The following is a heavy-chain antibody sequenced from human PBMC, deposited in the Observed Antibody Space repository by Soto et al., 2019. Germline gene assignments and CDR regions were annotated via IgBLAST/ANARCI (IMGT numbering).Heavy chain of an antibody. CDR2: IYYSGST. J-gene: IGHJ6*02. Sequence: QVQLQASGPGLVKPSETLSLTGTVSGGSISSYYWSWIRQPPGKGLEWIGYIYYSGSTNYNPSLKSRVTISVDTSKNQCSLELSSVTAADTAVYYCARGDPLLWFGEKVYYGMDVWGPGTTVTVSS. D-gene: IGHD3-10*01. CDR3: ARGDPLLWFGEKVYYGMDV. V-gene: IGHV4-59*01. CDR1: GGSISSYY.